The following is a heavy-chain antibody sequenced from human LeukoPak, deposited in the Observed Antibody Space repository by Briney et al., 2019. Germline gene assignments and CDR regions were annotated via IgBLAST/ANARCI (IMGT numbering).Heavy chain of an antibody. CDR1: GFTFSRHG. V-gene: IGHV3-30*03. D-gene: IGHD3-16*01. Sequence: GGSLRLSCAASGFTFSRHGMHWVRQAPGKGLEWVAVIGDTGRAKYYADSVEGRSTASRDNSKNTLYLEMNSLRYDDTALYYCAREAAWGNWYFDLWGRGTLVTVSS. CDR3: AREAAWGNWYFDL. CDR2: IGDTGRAK. J-gene: IGHJ2*01.